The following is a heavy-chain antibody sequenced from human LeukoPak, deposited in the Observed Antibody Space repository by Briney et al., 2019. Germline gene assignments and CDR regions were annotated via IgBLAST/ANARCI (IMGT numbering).Heavy chain of an antibody. V-gene: IGHV3-7*01. CDR2: INQDGREK. CDR3: ARDLFAAAGSPWWFDP. D-gene: IGHD6-13*01. CDR1: GFIFSTSW. Sequence: PGGSLRLSCAASGFIFSTSWMTWVRQAPGKGLEWVANINQDGREKYYVDSVKGRCTISRDNARNSLYLQMNSLRAADTAVYYCARDLFAAAGSPWWFDPWGQGTLVTVSS. J-gene: IGHJ5*02.